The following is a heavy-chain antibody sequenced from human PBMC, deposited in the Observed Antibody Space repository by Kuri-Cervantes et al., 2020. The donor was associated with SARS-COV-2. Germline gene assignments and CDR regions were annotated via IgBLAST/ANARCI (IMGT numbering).Heavy chain of an antibody. J-gene: IGHJ5*02. CDR3: ARASTMVQGTNWFDP. Sequence: SETLSLTCAVYGGSFSGYYWSWIRQPPGKGLEWIGEINHSGSTNYNPSLKSRVTISVDTSKNQFSLKLSSVTAADTAVYYCARASTMVQGTNWFDPWGQGTLVTVSS. V-gene: IGHV4-34*01. D-gene: IGHD3-10*01. CDR1: GGSFSGYY. CDR2: INHSGST.